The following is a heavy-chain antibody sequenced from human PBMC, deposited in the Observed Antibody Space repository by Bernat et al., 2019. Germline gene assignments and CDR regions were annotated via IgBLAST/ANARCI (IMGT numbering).Heavy chain of an antibody. V-gene: IGHV3-48*01. D-gene: IGHD3-3*01. J-gene: IGHJ4*02. CDR3: ARGPVLRFLEWLSDYFDY. CDR2: ISSSSSTI. Sequence: EVQLVESGGGLVQPGGSLRLSCAASGFTFSSYSMNWVRQAPGKGLEWVSYISSSSSTIYYADSVKGRFTISRDNAKNSLYLQMNSLRAEDTAVYYCARGPVLRFLEWLSDYFDYWGQGTLVTVSS. CDR1: GFTFSSYS.